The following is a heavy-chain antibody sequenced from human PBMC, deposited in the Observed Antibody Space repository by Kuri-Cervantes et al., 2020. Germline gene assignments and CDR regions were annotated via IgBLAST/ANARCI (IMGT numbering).Heavy chain of an antibody. CDR3: ARDLGSGWYPGY. CDR1: GFTFSRFG. Sequence: GESLKISCAASGFTFSRFGMYWVRQAPGKGLEWVAFIRHDGSIKYYAESVKGRFTISRDNSKNTLYLQMNSLRAEDTAVYYCARDLGSGWYPGYWGQGTLVTVSS. D-gene: IGHD6-19*01. V-gene: IGHV3-30*02. CDR2: IRHDGSIK. J-gene: IGHJ4*02.